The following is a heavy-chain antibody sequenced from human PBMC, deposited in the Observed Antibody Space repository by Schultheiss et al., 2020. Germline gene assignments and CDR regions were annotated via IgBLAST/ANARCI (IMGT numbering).Heavy chain of an antibody. CDR3: ARANYDFWSGPQKPTYFHH. Sequence: SETLSLTCAVYGGSFSGYYWSWIRQPPGKGLEWIGYIYYSGSTYYNPSLKSRVTISVDTSKNQFSLKLSSVTAADTAVYYCARANYDFWSGPQKPTYFHHWGQGTLVTVSS. V-gene: IGHV4-59*12. J-gene: IGHJ1*01. D-gene: IGHD3-3*01. CDR2: IYYSGST. CDR1: GGSFSGYY.